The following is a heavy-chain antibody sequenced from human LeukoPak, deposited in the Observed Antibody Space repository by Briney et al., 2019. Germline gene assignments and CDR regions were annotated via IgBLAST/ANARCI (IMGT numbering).Heavy chain of an antibody. V-gene: IGHV4-59*12. J-gene: IGHJ4*02. CDR2: IYYSGST. CDR3: ARVDESLVDY. CDR1: GGSISSYY. Sequence: SETLSLTCTVSGGSISSYYWRWLRQPPGKGLEWIGYIYYSGSTNYHPSLKSRVTISVDTSKNHFSLKLSSVSAGATAVYYCARVDESLVDYWGQGTLVTVSS.